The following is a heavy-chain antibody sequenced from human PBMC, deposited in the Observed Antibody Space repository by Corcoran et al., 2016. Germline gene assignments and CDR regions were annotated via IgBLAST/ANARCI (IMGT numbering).Heavy chain of an antibody. CDR3: ARGGGWSSGRFRAFGF. CDR2: ITGDGSDT. V-gene: IGHV3-74*03. Sequence: EVQLVESGGGLVQPGGSLRLSCAASGFAFSTYWMHWVRPVPGKGLMWVSRITGDGSDTTYADSVKGRFPISRANAENTLYLQMDSLRAEDTAVYYCARGGGWSSGRFRAFGFWGQGTMVTVSS. J-gene: IGHJ3*01. D-gene: IGHD6-25*01. CDR1: GFAFSTYW.